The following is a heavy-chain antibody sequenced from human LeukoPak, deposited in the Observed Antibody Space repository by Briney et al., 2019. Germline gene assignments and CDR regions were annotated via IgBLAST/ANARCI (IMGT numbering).Heavy chain of an antibody. J-gene: IGHJ4*02. CDR3: ATLATVTTEYDF. Sequence: PGGSLRLSCAASGFTFSGSAIHWVRQSSGKGLEWVAVIWYDGSNKKYADSVKGRFTISRDNSKNTLYLQMNSLRAEDTAAYYCATLATVTTEYDFWGQGTLVTVSS. D-gene: IGHD4-11*01. CDR1: GFTFSGSA. CDR2: IWYDGSNK. V-gene: IGHV3-33*08.